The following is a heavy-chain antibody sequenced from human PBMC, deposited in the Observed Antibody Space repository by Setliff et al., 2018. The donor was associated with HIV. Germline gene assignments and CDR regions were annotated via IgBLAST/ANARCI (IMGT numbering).Heavy chain of an antibody. J-gene: IGHJ1*01. CDR3: ATDPGYSSTWYSESFQH. CDR2: FDPEDGET. V-gene: IGHV1-24*01. D-gene: IGHD6-13*01. CDR1: GYTLTELS. Sequence: ASVKVSCKISGYTLTELSIHWVRQAPGKGLEWMANFDPEDGETFYAQKFQGRLTMTEDTSTDTAYMELSSLISDDTAMYYCATDPGYSSTWYSESFQHWGQGTVVTVSS.